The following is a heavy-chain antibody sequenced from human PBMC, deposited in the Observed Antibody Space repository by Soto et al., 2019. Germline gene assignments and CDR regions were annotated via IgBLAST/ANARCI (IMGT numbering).Heavy chain of an antibody. CDR2: IYYSGSA. V-gene: IGHV4-30-4*01. CDR1: GGSISSGDYY. J-gene: IGHJ1*01. CDR3: ARRPQDCSGGRCYLYFQY. D-gene: IGHD2-15*01. Sequence: QVQLQESGPGLVKPSQTLSLTCTVSGGSISSGDYYWSWIRQPPGKGLEWIGYIYYSGSAYYNPSLKSRVTISVDTSKNQFSLKLSSVTAADTAVYYCARRPQDCSGGRCYLYFQYWGQGTLVTVSS.